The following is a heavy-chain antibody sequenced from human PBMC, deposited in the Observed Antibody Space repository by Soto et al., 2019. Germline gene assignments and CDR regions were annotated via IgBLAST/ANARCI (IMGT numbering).Heavy chain of an antibody. CDR3: VRDVGFCSCVSRQGVLDH. CDR1: GFTFDDHT. D-gene: IGHD2-15*01. Sequence: PGGSLRLSCAASGFTFDDHTMHWVRQAPGKGLEWVSLISWDGDRTYYADSVKGQFTISRDNSKNSLYLQMNSLRTQDTALYYCVRDVGFCSCVSRQGVLDHCGRGPLVTVDS. J-gene: IGHJ4*02. V-gene: IGHV3-43*01. CDR2: ISWDGDRT.